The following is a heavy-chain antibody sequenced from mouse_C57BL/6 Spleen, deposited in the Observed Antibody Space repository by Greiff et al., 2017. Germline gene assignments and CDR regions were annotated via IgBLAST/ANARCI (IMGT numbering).Heavy chain of an antibody. V-gene: IGHV1-76*01. J-gene: IGHJ4*01. Sequence: QVQLQQSGAELVRPGASVKLSCKASGYTFTDYYINWVKQRPGQGLEWIARIYPGSGNTYYNEKFKGKATLTAEKSSSTAYMQLSSLTSEDSAVYFCARLSGTDAMDYWGQGTSVTVSS. D-gene: IGHD4-1*01. CDR1: GYTFTDYY. CDR2: IYPGSGNT. CDR3: ARLSGTDAMDY.